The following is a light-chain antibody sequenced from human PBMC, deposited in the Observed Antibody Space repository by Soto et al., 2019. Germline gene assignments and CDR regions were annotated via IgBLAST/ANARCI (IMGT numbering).Light chain of an antibody. V-gene: IGKV2-28*01. CDR3: MQALQTPIT. CDR2: LGS. J-gene: IGKJ5*01. Sequence: DIVMTQSPLSLPVTPGEPASISCRSSQSLLHSNGYNYLDWYLQKPGQSPQLLNYLGSNRASGVPDRFRGSGSGTYFTLKISRVEAEDVGVYYCMQALQTPITFGQGTRLEIK. CDR1: QSLLHSNGYNY.